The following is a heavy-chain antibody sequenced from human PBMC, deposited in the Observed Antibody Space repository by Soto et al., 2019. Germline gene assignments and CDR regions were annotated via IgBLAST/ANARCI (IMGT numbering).Heavy chain of an antibody. CDR3: AREKYYGSGAEFFDY. D-gene: IGHD3-10*01. CDR2: ISSSSSTI. V-gene: IGHV3-48*02. Sequence: GGSLRLSCAASGFTFSSYSMNWVRQAPGKGLEWVSYISSSSSTIYYADSVKGRFTISRDNAKNSLYLQMNSLRDEDTAVYYCAREKYYGSGAEFFDYWGQGTLVTVSS. J-gene: IGHJ4*02. CDR1: GFTFSSYS.